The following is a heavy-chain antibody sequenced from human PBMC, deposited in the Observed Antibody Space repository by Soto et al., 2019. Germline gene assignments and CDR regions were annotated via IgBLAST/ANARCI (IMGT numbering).Heavy chain of an antibody. CDR3: AKDTTADYYYYYMDV. D-gene: IGHD1-1*01. CDR1: GFTFSSYA. Sequence: GGSLRLSCAASGFTFSSYAMSWVRQAPGKGLEWVSAISGSGGSTYYTDSVKGRFTITRDNSKNTLYLQMNSLRADDTAVYYCAKDTTADYYYYYMDVWGKGTTVTVSS. V-gene: IGHV3-23*01. J-gene: IGHJ6*03. CDR2: ISGSGGST.